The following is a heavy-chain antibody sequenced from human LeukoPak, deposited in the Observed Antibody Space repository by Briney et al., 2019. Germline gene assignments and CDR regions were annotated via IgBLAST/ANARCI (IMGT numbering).Heavy chain of an antibody. Sequence: GGSLRLSCAASGFTVSSNYMSWVRQAPGKGLEWVSVIYSGGSTYYADSVKGRFTISRDNSKNTLYLQMNSLRAEDTAVYYCAKSGEGASSLDYRGQGTLVTVSS. J-gene: IGHJ4*02. CDR1: GFTVSSNY. D-gene: IGHD1-26*01. CDR3: AKSGEGASSLDY. V-gene: IGHV3-53*05. CDR2: IYSGGST.